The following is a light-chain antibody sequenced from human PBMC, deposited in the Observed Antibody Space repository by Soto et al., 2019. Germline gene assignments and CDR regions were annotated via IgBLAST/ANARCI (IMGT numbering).Light chain of an antibody. J-gene: IGKJ1*01. V-gene: IGKV3-15*01. Sequence: EIVMTQSPATLSVSPGGRATLSCRASQSISDTLAWYQQKPGQAPRLLIYSASRRATGFPGRFSGSGSGTDSTLNISSLQSEDLAVYYCQQYNNWRWTFGQGTKVEIK. CDR3: QQYNNWRWT. CDR2: SAS. CDR1: QSISDT.